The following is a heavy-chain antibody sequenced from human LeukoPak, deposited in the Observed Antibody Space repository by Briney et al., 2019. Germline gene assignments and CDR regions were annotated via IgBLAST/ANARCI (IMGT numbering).Heavy chain of an antibody. J-gene: IGHJ5*02. CDR1: GFTFSSYA. CDR3: AKDALGYCSSTSCLNWFDP. V-gene: IGHV3-23*01. CDR2: ISGSGGST. Sequence: PGGSLRLSCAASGFTFSSYAMSWVRQAPGKGLEWVSAISGSGGSTYYADSVKGRFTISRGNSKNTLYLQMNSLRAEDTAVYYCAKDALGYCSSTSCLNWFDPWGQGTLVTVSS. D-gene: IGHD2-2*01.